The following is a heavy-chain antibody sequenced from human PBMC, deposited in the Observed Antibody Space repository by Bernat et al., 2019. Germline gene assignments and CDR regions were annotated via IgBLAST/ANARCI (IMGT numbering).Heavy chain of an antibody. D-gene: IGHD1-14*01. V-gene: IGHV3-48*01. Sequence: EVQLVESGGGLVQPGGSLRLSCAASGFTFSSYSMNWVRQAPGKGLEWVSYISSSSSTIYYVDSVKGRFTISRDNAKNSLYLQMNSLRAEDTAVYYCARDSPPPLAYFDYWGQGTLVTVSS. CDR2: ISSSSSTI. CDR1: GFTFSSYS. J-gene: IGHJ4*02. CDR3: ARDSPPPLAYFDY.